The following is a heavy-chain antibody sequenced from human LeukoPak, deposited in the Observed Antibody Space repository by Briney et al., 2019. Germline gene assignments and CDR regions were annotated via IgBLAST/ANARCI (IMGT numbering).Heavy chain of an antibody. Sequence: GGSLRLSCVASGFTFSSYVMSWVRQAPGKGLEWVSAISGSGGSTYYADSVKGRFTISRDNSKNTLYLQMNSLRAEDTAVYYCAKVPALTYYDFWSGSYFDYWGQGTLVTVSS. V-gene: IGHV3-23*01. CDR2: ISGSGGST. CDR1: GFTFSSYV. D-gene: IGHD3-3*01. J-gene: IGHJ4*02. CDR3: AKVPALTYYDFWSGSYFDY.